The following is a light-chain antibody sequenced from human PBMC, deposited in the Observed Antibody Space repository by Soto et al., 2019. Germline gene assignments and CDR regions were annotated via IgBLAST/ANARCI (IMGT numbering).Light chain of an antibody. CDR2: EVS. CDR1: SSDVASYNY. J-gene: IGLJ1*01. V-gene: IGLV2-14*01. CDR3: SSYTSSSTL. Sequence: QSVLTQPASVSGSPGQSITISCTGTSSDVASYNYVSWYQQHPGKAPKLMIYEVSDRPSGISSRFSGSKSGNTASLTISGLQTEDEADYYCSSYTSSSTLFGTGTKVTVL.